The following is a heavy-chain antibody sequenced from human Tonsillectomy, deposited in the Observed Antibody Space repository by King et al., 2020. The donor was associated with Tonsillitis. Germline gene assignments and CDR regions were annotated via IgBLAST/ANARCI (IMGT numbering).Heavy chain of an antibody. V-gene: IGHV4-39*07. CDR1: GGSISSSSYY. CDR2: IYYSGST. D-gene: IGHD6-19*01. CDR3: ARVAGNGNYFDY. Sequence: QLQESGPGLVKPSETLSLTCTVSGGSISSSSYYWGWIRQPPGKELEWIVSIYYSGSTYYKPSLKSRVIISVDTSKNQFSLKLSSVTAADTAVYYCARVAGNGNYFDYWGQGTLVTVSS. J-gene: IGHJ4*02.